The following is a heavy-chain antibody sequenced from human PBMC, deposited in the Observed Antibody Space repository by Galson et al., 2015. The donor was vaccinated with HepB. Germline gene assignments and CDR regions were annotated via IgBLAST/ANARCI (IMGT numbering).Heavy chain of an antibody. J-gene: IGHJ4*02. Sequence: SVKVSCKASGYTFTSYAMNWVRQAPGQGLEWMGWIDTNTGNPTYAQGFTGRFVFSLDTSVSTAYLQISSLEAEDTAVYYCARGYCSSTSCYDPDYWGQGTLVTVSS. CDR1: GYTFTSYA. CDR2: IDTNTGNP. V-gene: IGHV7-4-1*02. CDR3: ARGYCSSTSCYDPDY. D-gene: IGHD2-2*01.